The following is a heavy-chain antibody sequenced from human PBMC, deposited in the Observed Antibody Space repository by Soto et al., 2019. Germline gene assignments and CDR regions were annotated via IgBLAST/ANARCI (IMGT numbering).Heavy chain of an antibody. CDR2: ISYDGSNK. Sequence: GGSLRLSCAASGFTFSSYAMHWVRQAPGKGLEWVAVISYDGSNKYYADSVKGRFTISRDNSKNTLYLQMNSLRAEDTAVYYCAREHAPRLDSSGYYLTGVFDYWGQGTLVTVSS. D-gene: IGHD3-22*01. CDR3: AREHAPRLDSSGYYLTGVFDY. J-gene: IGHJ4*02. CDR1: GFTFSSYA. V-gene: IGHV3-30-3*01.